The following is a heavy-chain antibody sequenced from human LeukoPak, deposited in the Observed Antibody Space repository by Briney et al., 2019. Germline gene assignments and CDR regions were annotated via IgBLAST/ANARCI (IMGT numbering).Heavy chain of an antibody. CDR2: IDKKDNVYAT. V-gene: IGHV3-73*01. D-gene: IGHD1-26*01. CDR1: GFTFSGSA. J-gene: IGHJ5*02. CDR3: TRDSGTYNWLDP. Sequence: GGSLRLSCAASGFTFSGSAIHWVRQSSGKGLEWVGHIDKKDNVYATTSAASVTGRFTISRDDSKNTAYLQMNSLKTEDTALYYCTRDSGTYNWLDPWGQGTLVTVSS.